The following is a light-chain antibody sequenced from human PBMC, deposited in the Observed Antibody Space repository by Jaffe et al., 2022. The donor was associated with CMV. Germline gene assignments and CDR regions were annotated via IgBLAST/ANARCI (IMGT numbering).Light chain of an antibody. CDR2: GAS. CDR1: QSLSDNY. V-gene: IGKV3-20*01. Sequence: EIVLTQSPGTLSLSPGERATLSCRASQSLSDNYLAWYQQKPGQAPRLLIYGASTRATGIPDRFSGSGSGTDFTLTIERLEPEDFAVYHCQQYAGSPRTFGQGTKVEF. J-gene: IGKJ1*01. CDR3: QQYAGSPRT.